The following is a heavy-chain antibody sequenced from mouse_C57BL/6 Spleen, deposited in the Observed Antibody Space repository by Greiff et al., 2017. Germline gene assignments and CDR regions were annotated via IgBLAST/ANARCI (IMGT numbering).Heavy chain of an antibody. CDR1: GFSLTSYA. Sequence: VKLLESGPGLVAPSQSLSITCTVSGFSLTSYAISWVRQPPGKGLEWLGVIWTGRGTNYNSALKSRLSISKDNSKSQVFLKMNSLQTDDTARYYCARKSYDYDEGFAYWGQGTLVTVSA. CDR3: ARKSYDYDEGFAY. CDR2: IWTGRGT. V-gene: IGHV2-9-1*01. D-gene: IGHD2-4*01. J-gene: IGHJ3*01.